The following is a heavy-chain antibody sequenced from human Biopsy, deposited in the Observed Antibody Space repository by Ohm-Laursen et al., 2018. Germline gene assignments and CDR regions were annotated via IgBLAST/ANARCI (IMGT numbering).Heavy chain of an antibody. V-gene: IGHV4-34*01. CDR1: GGSISGYY. CDR2: INHRGYT. Sequence: GTLSLTCAVSGGSISGYYWSWIRQPPGKGLEWIGEINHRGYTDYNASLKGRVSISVDTSKNQLSLNLTFVTAADTAVFYCARSGQWARYYFDYWGHGTLVTVSP. J-gene: IGHJ4*01. D-gene: IGHD6-19*01. CDR3: ARSGQWARYYFDY.